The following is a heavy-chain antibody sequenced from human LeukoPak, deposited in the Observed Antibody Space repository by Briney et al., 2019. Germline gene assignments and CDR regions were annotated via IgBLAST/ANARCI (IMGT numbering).Heavy chain of an antibody. CDR1: GGTFSSYA. J-gene: IGHJ4*02. Sequence: GASVKVSCKASGGTFSSYAISWVRQAPGQGLEWKGRIIPIFGTANYAQKFQGRVTITADKSTSTAYMELSSLRSEDTAVYYCERNVERYSGSYPFDYWGQGTLVTVSS. CDR2: IIPIFGTA. V-gene: IGHV1-69*06. CDR3: ERNVERYSGSYPFDY. D-gene: IGHD1-26*01.